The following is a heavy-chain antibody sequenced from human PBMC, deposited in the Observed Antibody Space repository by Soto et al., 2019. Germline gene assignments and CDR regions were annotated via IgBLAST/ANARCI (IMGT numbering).Heavy chain of an antibody. D-gene: IGHD2-15*01. J-gene: IGHJ6*02. CDR3: ARGIKNYYGTDV. Sequence: EVQLVESGGGLVQPGGSLRLCCAASGFTFSSYWMHWVRQAPGKGLVWVSRINSDGSRISYADSVKGRVTISRDNAENTVYLQMNSLRAEDTAVYYCARGIKNYYGTDVWGQGTTVIVSS. CDR2: INSDGSRI. CDR1: GFTFSSYW. V-gene: IGHV3-74*01.